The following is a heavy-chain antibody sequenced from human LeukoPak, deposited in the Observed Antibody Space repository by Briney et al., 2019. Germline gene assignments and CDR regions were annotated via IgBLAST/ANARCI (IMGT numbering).Heavy chain of an antibody. CDR3: AKGLSGRGYSYGIYYYYGMDV. CDR2: ISDSGGST. Sequence: GGSLRLSCAASGFTFSSYAMSWVRQAPGKGLEWVSAISDSGGSTYYADSVKGRFTISRDNSKNTLYLQMNSLRAGDTAVYYCAKGLSGRGYSYGIYYYYGMDVWGKGTTVTVSS. D-gene: IGHD5-18*01. V-gene: IGHV3-23*01. J-gene: IGHJ6*04. CDR1: GFTFSSYA.